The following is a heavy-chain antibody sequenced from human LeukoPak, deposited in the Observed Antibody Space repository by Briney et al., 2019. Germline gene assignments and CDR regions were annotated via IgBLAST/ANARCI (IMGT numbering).Heavy chain of an antibody. CDR2: IYTSGST. Sequence: PSETLSLTCTVSGGSISSGSYYWSWIRQPAGKGLEWIGRIYTSGSTNYNPSLKSRVTISVDTSKNQFSLKLSSVTAGDTAVYYCARAISGVVGANGDAFDIWGQGTMVTVSS. V-gene: IGHV4-61*02. D-gene: IGHD2-15*01. CDR1: GGSISSGSYY. J-gene: IGHJ3*02. CDR3: ARAISGVVGANGDAFDI.